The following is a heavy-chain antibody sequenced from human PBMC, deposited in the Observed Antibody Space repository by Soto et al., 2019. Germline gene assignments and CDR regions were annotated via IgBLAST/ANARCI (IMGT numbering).Heavy chain of an antibody. J-gene: IGHJ6*03. CDR1: GYTFTSYG. CDR2: ISAYNGNT. CDR3: ARNPIAVAGSAYYYYYYMDV. Sequence: QVQLVQSGAEVKKPGASVKVSCKASGYTFTSYGISWVRQAPGQGLEWMGWISAYNGNTNYAQKLQGRVTMTTDTPTSTAYMELRSLRSDDTAVYYCARNPIAVAGSAYYYYYYMDVWGKGTTVTVSS. V-gene: IGHV1-18*01. D-gene: IGHD6-19*01.